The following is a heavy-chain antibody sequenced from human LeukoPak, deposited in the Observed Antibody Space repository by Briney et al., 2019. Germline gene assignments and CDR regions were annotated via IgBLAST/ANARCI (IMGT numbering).Heavy chain of an antibody. D-gene: IGHD2-15*01. V-gene: IGHV3-7*04. CDR1: GFTFRNYW. J-gene: IGHJ4*02. CDR2: IKQDGSEK. CDR3: AREIVVVIAADLDYFDY. Sequence: PGGSLRLSCTASGFTFRNYWMSSVRQAPGKGLEWVANIKQDGSEKDYVDSVKGRFTISRDNAKNSLYLQMNSLRAEDPAVYYCAREIVVVIAADLDYFDYWGQGTLVTVSS.